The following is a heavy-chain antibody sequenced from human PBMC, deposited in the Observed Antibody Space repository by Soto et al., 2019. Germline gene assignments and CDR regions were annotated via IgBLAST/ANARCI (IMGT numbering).Heavy chain of an antibody. CDR2: INPSGGRT. CDR3: ARENASTSLLTHYYYAMDV. CDR1: GYTFIHYY. V-gene: IGHV1-46*01. J-gene: IGHJ6*02. D-gene: IGHD3-16*01. Sequence: ASEKVSCKSSGYTFIHYYVHWVQQAPGQGLEWMGMINPSGGRTTYPQKFQGRVTMTRDTSTSTVYVELSSLRSDDTAVFYCARENASTSLLTHYYYAMDVWGQGTTVTVSS.